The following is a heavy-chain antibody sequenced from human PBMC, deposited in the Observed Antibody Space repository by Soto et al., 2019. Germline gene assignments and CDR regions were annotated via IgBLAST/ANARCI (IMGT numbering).Heavy chain of an antibody. CDR2: ITFRGDNT. V-gene: IGHV3-23*01. CDR3: AKLGTMGVFDN. D-gene: IGHD1-1*01. CDR1: GFTFGSYA. Sequence: EVQLLESGGGLVPPGGSLRLSCAASGFTFGSYAMSWVRQAPGEGLEWLAGITFRGDNTYYADSVKGRFTLSRDNSRNRLDLQMNSLKVEDTALYYCAKLGTMGVFDNWGQGTLLTVSS. J-gene: IGHJ4*02.